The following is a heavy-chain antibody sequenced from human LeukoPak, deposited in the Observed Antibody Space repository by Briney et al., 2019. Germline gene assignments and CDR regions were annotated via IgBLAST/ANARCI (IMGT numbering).Heavy chain of an antibody. V-gene: IGHV4-61*01. J-gene: IGHJ4*02. CDR1: GGSVSSGSYY. Sequence: SETLSLTCTVSGGSVSSGSYYWSWIRQPPGKGLEWIGYIYYSGSTNYNPSLKSRVTISVDTSKNQFSLKLSSVTAADTAVYYCARGQSPGWLPGYWGQGTLVTVSS. CDR2: IYYSGST. CDR3: ARGQSPGWLPGY. D-gene: IGHD6-19*01.